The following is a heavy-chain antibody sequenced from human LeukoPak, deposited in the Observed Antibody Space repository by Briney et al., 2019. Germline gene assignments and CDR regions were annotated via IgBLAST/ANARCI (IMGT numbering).Heavy chain of an antibody. CDR2: ISSSSSYI. J-gene: IGHJ4*02. V-gene: IGHV3-21*01. CDR3: AREYSSGWGPSYYFDY. CDR1: GFTFSSYS. D-gene: IGHD6-19*01. Sequence: PGGSLRLSCAASGFTFSSYSMNWVRQAPGKGLEWVSSISSSSSYIYYADSVKGRFTISRDNAKNSLYLQMNSLRAEDTAVYYCAREYSSGWGPSYYFDYWGQGTLDTVSS.